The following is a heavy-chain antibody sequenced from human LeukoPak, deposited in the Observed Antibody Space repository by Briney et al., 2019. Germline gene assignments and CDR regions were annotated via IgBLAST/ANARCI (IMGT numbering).Heavy chain of an antibody. V-gene: IGHV5-10-1*01. D-gene: IGHD2-2*03. J-gene: IGHJ4*02. CDR3: ARHRPGYCSSTSCYE. CDR1: GYSFTSYL. Sequence: PGESLRISCKGSGYSFTSYLISWVRQMPGKGLEWMGRIDPSDSYTNYSPSFQGHVTISADKSISTAYLQWSSLKASDTAMYYCARHRPGYCSSTSCYEWGQGTLVTVSS. CDR2: IDPSDSYT.